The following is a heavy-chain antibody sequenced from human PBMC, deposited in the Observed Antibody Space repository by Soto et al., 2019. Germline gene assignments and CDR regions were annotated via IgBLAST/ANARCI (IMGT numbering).Heavy chain of an antibody. D-gene: IGHD2-2*01. CDR3: ARVYQPHLLYYYGMDV. CDR1: GYTFFTYD. Sequence: ASVKVSCKASGYTFFTYDISWVRQAPGQGLEWMGWISTYSGDTNYAQKLQGRVTMTTDTSTSTAYMELRSLRSDDTAVYYCARVYQPHLLYYYGMDVWGQGTTVTVSS. J-gene: IGHJ6*02. CDR2: ISTYSGDT. V-gene: IGHV1-18*01.